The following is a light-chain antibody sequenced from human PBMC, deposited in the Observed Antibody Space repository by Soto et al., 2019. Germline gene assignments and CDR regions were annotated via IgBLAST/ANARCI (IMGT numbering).Light chain of an antibody. Sequence: EIVMTQSPATLSVSPLERVTLSCRASQSVSSSYLAWYQQKPGQAPRLLIYGASSRATGIPDRFSGSGSGTDFTLTISRLEPEDFAVYYCQQYGSSRTFGQGTKVDIK. V-gene: IGKV3-20*01. CDR2: GAS. J-gene: IGKJ1*01. CDR1: QSVSSSY. CDR3: QQYGSSRT.